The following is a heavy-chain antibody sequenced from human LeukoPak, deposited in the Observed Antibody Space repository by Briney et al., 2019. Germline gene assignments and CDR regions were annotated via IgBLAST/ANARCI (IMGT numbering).Heavy chain of an antibody. J-gene: IGHJ4*02. Sequence: ASVKVSCKASGYTFTGYYMHWVRQAPGQGLEWMGWINPNSGGTNYAQKFQGRVTMTRDTSISTAYMELSRLRSDDTAVYYGAREAVSITMVRGVIPYFDYWGQGTLVTVSS. CDR1: GYTFTGYY. D-gene: IGHD3-10*01. CDR3: AREAVSITMVRGVIPYFDY. V-gene: IGHV1-2*02. CDR2: INPNSGGT.